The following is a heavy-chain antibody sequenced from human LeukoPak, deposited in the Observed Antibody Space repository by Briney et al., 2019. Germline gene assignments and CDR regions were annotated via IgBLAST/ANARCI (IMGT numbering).Heavy chain of an antibody. D-gene: IGHD6-19*01. V-gene: IGHV3-7*01. CDR1: GFTFSSYW. CDR2: IKQDGSEK. J-gene: IGHJ4*02. Sequence: PGGSLRLSCAASGFTFSSYWMSWVRQAPGKGLEWVANIKQDGSEKYYVDSVKGRFTISRDNAENSLYLQMNSLRAEDTAVYYCATGMRGSGWYEYQDYWGQGTLVTVSS. CDR3: ATGMRGSGWYEYQDY.